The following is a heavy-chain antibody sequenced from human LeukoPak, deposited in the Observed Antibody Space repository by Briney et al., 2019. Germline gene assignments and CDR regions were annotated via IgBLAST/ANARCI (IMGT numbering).Heavy chain of an antibody. Sequence: PSETLSLTCTVSGGSISSYYWSWIRQPPGKGLEWIGYIYYSGSTNYNPSLKSRVTISVDTSKNQFSLKLSSVTAADTAVYYCARAHYGDRYWYFDLWAVAPWSLSPQ. CDR2: IYYSGST. D-gene: IGHD4-17*01. CDR1: GGSISSYY. CDR3: ARAHYGDRYWYFDL. J-gene: IGHJ2*01. V-gene: IGHV4-59*01.